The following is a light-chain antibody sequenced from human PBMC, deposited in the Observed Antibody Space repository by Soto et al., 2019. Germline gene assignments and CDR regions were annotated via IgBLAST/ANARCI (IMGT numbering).Light chain of an antibody. CDR3: SSYTTSNTRQIV. CDR1: SSDVGGYNY. CDR2: DVS. J-gene: IGLJ1*01. Sequence: QSVLTQPASLSGSPGQSITISCTGNSSDVGGYNYVSWYQHHPGKAPKLIIYDVSNRPSGVSNPFSGSKSGNTASLTISGLQPEDEADHYCSSYTTSNTRQIVFGTGTKVTVL. V-gene: IGLV2-14*03.